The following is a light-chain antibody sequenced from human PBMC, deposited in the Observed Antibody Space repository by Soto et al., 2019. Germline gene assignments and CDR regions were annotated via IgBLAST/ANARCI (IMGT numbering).Light chain of an antibody. V-gene: IGKV3-15*01. Sequence: ERVMTQSPATLSVSPGERATLSCRASQSVNSNLAWYQKKPGQAPRLLIFGASTRATGIPARFSGSGSGTEFTLTISSLQSEDFAVYYCQQYNNWPSITFGQGTRLEIK. J-gene: IGKJ5*01. CDR3: QQYNNWPSIT. CDR1: QSVNSN. CDR2: GAS.